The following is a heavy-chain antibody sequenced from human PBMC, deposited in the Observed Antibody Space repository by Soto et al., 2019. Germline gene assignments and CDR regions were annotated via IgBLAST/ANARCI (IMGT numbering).Heavy chain of an antibody. J-gene: IGHJ5*02. V-gene: IGHV4-39*01. CDR2: IYYSGST. D-gene: IGHD6-13*01. CDR1: GGSISSSSYY. CDR3: ARPRYSSSPYNWFDP. Sequence: SETLSLTCTVSGGSISSSSYYWGWIRQPPGKGLEWIGSIYYSGSTYYNPSLKSRVTISVDTSKNQFSLKLGSVTAADTAVYYCARPRYSSSPYNWFDPWGQGTLVTVSS.